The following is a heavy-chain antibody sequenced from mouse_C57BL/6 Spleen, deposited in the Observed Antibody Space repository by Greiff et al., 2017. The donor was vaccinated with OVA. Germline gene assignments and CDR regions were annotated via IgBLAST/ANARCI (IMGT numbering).Heavy chain of an antibody. Sequence: QVQLQQPGAELVRPGSSVKLSCKASGYTFTSYWMHWVKQRPIQGLEWIGNIDPSDSETHYNQKFKDKATLTVDKSSSTAYMQLSSLTSEDSAVYYCARSEAYYGSSYFDYWGQGTTLTVSS. D-gene: IGHD1-1*01. CDR2: IDPSDSET. CDR3: ARSEAYYGSSYFDY. CDR1: GYTFTSYW. V-gene: IGHV1-52*01. J-gene: IGHJ2*01.